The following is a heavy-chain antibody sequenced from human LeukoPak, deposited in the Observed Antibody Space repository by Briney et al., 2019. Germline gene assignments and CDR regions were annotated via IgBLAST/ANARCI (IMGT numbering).Heavy chain of an antibody. Sequence: GASVKVSCKASGYTFTGYYMHWVRQAPGQGLEWMGWINPNSGGTNYAQKFQGRVTMTRDTSISTAHMELSKLRSDDTAVYYCAREVSEGYCSGGSCIYFDYWGQGTLVSVSS. CDR2: INPNSGGT. J-gene: IGHJ4*02. CDR1: GYTFTGYY. CDR3: AREVSEGYCSGGSCIYFDY. V-gene: IGHV1-2*02. D-gene: IGHD2-15*01.